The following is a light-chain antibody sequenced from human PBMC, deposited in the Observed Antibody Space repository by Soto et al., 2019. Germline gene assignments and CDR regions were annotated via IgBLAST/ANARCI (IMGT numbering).Light chain of an antibody. V-gene: IGKV3-20*01. CDR3: QQYGSSPPFT. CDR2: GAS. J-gene: IGKJ5*01. Sequence: IVLTQSPATLSLSPGERGTLSCRASQSVTSNSLAWYQQRPGQAPRLLIHGASSRATNIPDRFSGSGSGTDFTLSISRLEPEDLAVYYCQQYGSSPPFTFGQGTRLEIK. CDR1: QSVTSNS.